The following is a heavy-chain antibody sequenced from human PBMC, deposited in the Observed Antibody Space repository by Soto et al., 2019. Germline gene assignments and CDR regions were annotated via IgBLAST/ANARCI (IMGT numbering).Heavy chain of an antibody. CDR2: ISTYNGNT. J-gene: IGHJ5*01. CDR1: GYTFSTYD. Sequence: ASVKVSCKASGYTFSTYDISWVRQAPGQGLEWMGRISTYNGNTNYPQSLQGRLTMTTDTSTTTAYMELRSLRSDDTAVYYCARGPDSRLGHYDVVSGYYKGSGWLDSWGQ. V-gene: IGHV1-18*01. CDR3: ARGPDSRLGHYDVVSGYYKGSGWLDS. D-gene: IGHD5-12*01.